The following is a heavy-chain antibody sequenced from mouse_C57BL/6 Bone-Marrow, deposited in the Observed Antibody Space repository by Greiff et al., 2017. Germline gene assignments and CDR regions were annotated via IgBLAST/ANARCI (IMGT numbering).Heavy chain of an antibody. Sequence: EVQLVESGGGLVQPKGSLKLSCAASGFTFTTYAMHWVRQAPGKGLEWVGRITSKSSNYATYYADSVKARFTISRDDSQSNLYLQMNNLKTEDTAMYYCVRAVYWSGCADWGQGTLSTLSA. J-gene: IGHJ3*01. V-gene: IGHV10-3*01. CDR3: VRAVYWSGCAD. CDR2: ITSKSSNYAT. CDR1: GFTFTTYA. D-gene: IGHD2-1*01.